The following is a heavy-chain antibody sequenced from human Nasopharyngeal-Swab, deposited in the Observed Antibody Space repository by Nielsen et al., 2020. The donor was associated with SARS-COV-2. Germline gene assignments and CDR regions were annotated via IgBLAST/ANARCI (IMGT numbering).Heavy chain of an antibody. Sequence: GESLKISCAASGFTFSSYGMHWVRQAPGKGLEWVAFIRYDGSNKYYADSVKGRFTISRDNSKDRLYLQMNSLRAEDTAVYYCAKTPGGGNNYFDYWGQGTLVTVSS. CDR1: GFTFSSYG. V-gene: IGHV3-30*02. D-gene: IGHD5-24*01. CDR2: IRYDGSNK. CDR3: AKTPGGGNNYFDY. J-gene: IGHJ4*02.